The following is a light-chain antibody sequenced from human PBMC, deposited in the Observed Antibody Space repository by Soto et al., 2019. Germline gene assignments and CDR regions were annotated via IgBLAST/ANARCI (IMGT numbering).Light chain of an antibody. CDR3: QQRNSWPPT. Sequence: EIVLTQSPATLSLSPGERATLSCRTSQSVTSSLAWYQQKPGQAPRLLIYDASNRATGIPARFSGSGSGTDFTLTNSSLEPEDFAVYYCQQRNSWPPTFGQGTRLEI. CDR2: DAS. J-gene: IGKJ5*01. V-gene: IGKV3-11*01. CDR1: QSVTSS.